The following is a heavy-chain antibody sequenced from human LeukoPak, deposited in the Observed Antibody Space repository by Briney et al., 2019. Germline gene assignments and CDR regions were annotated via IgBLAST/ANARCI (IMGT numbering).Heavy chain of an antibody. D-gene: IGHD1-1*01. Sequence: GSLRLSCAASGFTFSSYAMHWVRQAPGKGLEYVSAISSNGGSTYYANSVKGRFTISRDNSKNTLYLQMGSLRAEDMAVYYCARVFGTTSPFDYFDYWGQGTLVTVSS. J-gene: IGHJ4*02. V-gene: IGHV3-64*01. CDR3: ARVFGTTSPFDYFDY. CDR1: GFTFSSYA. CDR2: ISSNGGST.